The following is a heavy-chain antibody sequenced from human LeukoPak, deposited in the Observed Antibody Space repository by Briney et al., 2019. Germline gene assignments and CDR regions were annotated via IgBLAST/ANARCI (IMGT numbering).Heavy chain of an antibody. CDR1: GFTFSDYY. CDR3: ARSTWIQLWTDAFDI. J-gene: IGHJ3*02. D-gene: IGHD5-18*01. V-gene: IGHV3-11*01. Sequence: GGSLRLSCAASGFTFSDYYMSWIRQAPGKGLEWVSYISSSGSTIYYADYVKGRFTISRDNAKNSLYLQMNSLRAEDTAVYYCARSTWIQLWTDAFDIWGQGTMVTVSS. CDR2: ISSSGSTI.